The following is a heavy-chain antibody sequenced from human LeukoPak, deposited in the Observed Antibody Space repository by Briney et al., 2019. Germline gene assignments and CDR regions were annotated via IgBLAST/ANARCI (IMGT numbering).Heavy chain of an antibody. J-gene: IGHJ5*02. D-gene: IGHD3-10*01. CDR2: IYYSGST. CDR1: GGSISSYD. CDR3: ARQVDYGSGSYYWFDP. V-gene: IGHV4-59*08. Sequence: SETLSLTCTVSGGSISSYDWSWIRQPPGKGLEWIGDIYYSGSTNYNPSLKSRVTISVDTSKNQFSLKLSSVTAADTAVYSCARQVDYGSGSYYWFDPWGQGTLVTVSS.